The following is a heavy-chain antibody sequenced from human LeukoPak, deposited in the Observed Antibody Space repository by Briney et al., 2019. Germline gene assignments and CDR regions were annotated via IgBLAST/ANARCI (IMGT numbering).Heavy chain of an antibody. J-gene: IGHJ4*02. Sequence: PGGSLRLSCAASAFTFSSYSMNWVRQAPGKGLEWVSYISSGSSYIYYADSVKGRFTISRDNGKNSLYLQMNSLRAEDTAVYYCARPFSVHFDWDYWGQGTLVTVSS. V-gene: IGHV3-21*01. CDR2: ISSGSSYI. CDR1: AFTFSSYS. D-gene: IGHD3-9*01. CDR3: ARPFSVHFDWDY.